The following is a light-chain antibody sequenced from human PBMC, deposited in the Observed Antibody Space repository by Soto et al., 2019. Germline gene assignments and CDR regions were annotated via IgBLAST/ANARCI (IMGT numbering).Light chain of an antibody. CDR3: SSYSSSPTHVV. CDR1: SSDVGDFNY. J-gene: IGLJ2*01. CDR2: DVT. V-gene: IGLV2-14*03. Sequence: QSVLTQPASVSGSPGRSVTISCTGSSSDVGDFNYVSWYQHLPGRAPKLIIYDVTNRPSGISYRFSASKSGRTASLTISGLQAEDEADYYCSSYSSSPTHVVFGGGTKLTVL.